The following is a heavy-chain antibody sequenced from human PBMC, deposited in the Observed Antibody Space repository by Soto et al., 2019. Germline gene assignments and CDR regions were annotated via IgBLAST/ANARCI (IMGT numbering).Heavy chain of an antibody. CDR1: GFTFTSSA. Sequence: SVKVSCKASGFTFTSSAVQWVRQARGQRLQWIGWIVGGSGNTNYAQKFQERVTITRDMSTSTAYMELSSLRSEDTAVYYCAASLIVGANDYWGQGTLVTVSS. CDR2: IVGGSGNT. J-gene: IGHJ4*02. D-gene: IGHD1-26*01. V-gene: IGHV1-58*01. CDR3: AASLIVGANDY.